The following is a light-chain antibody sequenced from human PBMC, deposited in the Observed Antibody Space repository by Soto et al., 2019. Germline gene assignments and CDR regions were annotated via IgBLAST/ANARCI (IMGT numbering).Light chain of an antibody. CDR2: EGS. J-gene: IGLJ1*01. CDR3: CSYAGSSSYV. CDR1: SSDVGSYNL. Sequence: QSALTQPASVSGSPGQSITISCPGTSSDVGSYNLVSWYQQHPGKAPKLMIYEGSKRPSGVSNRCSGSKSGNTASLTISGLQAEDEADYYCCSYAGSSSYVFGSGTKVTV. V-gene: IGLV2-23*01.